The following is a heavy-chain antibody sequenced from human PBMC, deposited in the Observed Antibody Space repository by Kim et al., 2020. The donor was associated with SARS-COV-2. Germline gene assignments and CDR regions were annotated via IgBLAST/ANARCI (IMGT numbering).Heavy chain of an antibody. D-gene: IGHD5-12*01. CDR1: GGTFSSYT. CDR3: ASGESGYDSSHYYYYGMDV. J-gene: IGHJ6*02. Sequence: SVKVSCKASGGTFSSYTISWVRQAPGQGLEWMGRIIPILGIANYAQKFQGRVTITADKSTSTAYMELSSLRSEDTAVYYCASGESGYDSSHYYYYGMDVWVQGTTVTVSS. CDR2: IIPILGIA. V-gene: IGHV1-69*02.